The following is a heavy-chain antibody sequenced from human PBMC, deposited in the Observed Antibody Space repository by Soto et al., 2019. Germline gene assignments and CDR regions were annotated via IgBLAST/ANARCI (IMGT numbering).Heavy chain of an antibody. Sequence: GGSLRLSCAASGSTFSSYGMHWVRQAPGKGLEWVAVIWYDGSNKYYADSVKGRFTISRDNSKNTLYLQMNSLRAEDTAVYYCERDKDYYDSSGPFDYWGQGTLVTVSS. V-gene: IGHV3-33*01. CDR2: IWYDGSNK. J-gene: IGHJ4*02. CDR1: GSTFSSYG. D-gene: IGHD3-22*01. CDR3: ERDKDYYDSSGPFDY.